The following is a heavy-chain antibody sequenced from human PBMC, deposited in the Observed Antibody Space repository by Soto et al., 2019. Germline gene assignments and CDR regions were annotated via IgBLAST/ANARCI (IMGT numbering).Heavy chain of an antibody. J-gene: IGHJ3*02. CDR3: ARSILIVADAFDI. CDR2: INPSGGST. V-gene: IGHV1-46*01. Sequence: QVQLVQSGAEVKKPGASVKVSCKASGYTFTSYYMHWVRQAPGQGLEWMGIINPSGGSTSYAQKCQGRVTMTRDTSTSTVYMELSSLRSEDTAVYYCARSILIVADAFDIWGQGTMVTVSS. D-gene: IGHD2-8*01. CDR1: GYTFTSYY.